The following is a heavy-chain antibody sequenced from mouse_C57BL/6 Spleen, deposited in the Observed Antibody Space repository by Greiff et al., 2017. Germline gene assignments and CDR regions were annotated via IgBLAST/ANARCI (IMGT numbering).Heavy chain of an antibody. CDR1: GYTFTSYG. Sequence: VQLQQSGAELARPGASVKLSCKASGYTFTSYGISWVKQRTGQGLEWIGEIYPRSGNTYYNEKFKGKATLTADKSSSTAYMELRSLTSEDSAVYFCASGGPRVRVRSFDVWGTGTTVTVSS. V-gene: IGHV1-81*01. CDR2: IYPRSGNT. D-gene: IGHD2-14*01. CDR3: ASGGPRVRVRSFDV. J-gene: IGHJ1*03.